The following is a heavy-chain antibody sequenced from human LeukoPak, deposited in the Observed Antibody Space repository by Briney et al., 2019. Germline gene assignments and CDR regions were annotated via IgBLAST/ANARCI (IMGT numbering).Heavy chain of an antibody. D-gene: IGHD5-18*01. J-gene: IGHJ4*02. CDR1: GYTFTSYY. CDR3: AREKRIQLWLRGTGFFDY. V-gene: IGHV1-46*01. Sequence: ASVKVSCKASGYTFTSYYMHWVRQAPGQGLEWMGIINPSGGSTSYAQKFQGRVTITADKSTSTAYMELSSLRSEDTAVYYCAREKRIQLWLRGTGFFDYWGQGTLVTVSS. CDR2: INPSGGST.